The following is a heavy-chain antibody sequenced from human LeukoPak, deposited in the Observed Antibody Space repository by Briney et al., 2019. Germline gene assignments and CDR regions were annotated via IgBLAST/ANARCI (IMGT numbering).Heavy chain of an antibody. J-gene: IGHJ5*02. CDR3: ARDLGAYYDFWSGYYGAWFDP. CDR2: INHSGST. V-gene: IGHV4-34*01. D-gene: IGHD3-3*01. Sequence: PSETLSLTCAVYGGSFSGYYWSWTRQPPGKGLEWIGEINHSGSTNYNPSLKSRVTISVDTSKNQFSLKLSSVTAADTAVYYCARDLGAYYDFWSGYYGAWFDPWGQGTLVTVSS. CDR1: GGSFSGYY.